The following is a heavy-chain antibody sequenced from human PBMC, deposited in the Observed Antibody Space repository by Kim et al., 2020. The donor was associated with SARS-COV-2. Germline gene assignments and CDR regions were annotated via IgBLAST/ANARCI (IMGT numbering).Heavy chain of an antibody. D-gene: IGHD3-22*01. J-gene: IGHJ4*02. CDR3: AKDHESSGWPTVDY. V-gene: IGHV3-23*01. Sequence: ADALKGRLTVSRENSKHTLYLQMDSLRAEDTALYYCAKDHESSGWPTVDYWGQGALVTVSS.